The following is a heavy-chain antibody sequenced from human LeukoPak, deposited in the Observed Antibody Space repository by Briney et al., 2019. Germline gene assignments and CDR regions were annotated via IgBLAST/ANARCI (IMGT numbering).Heavy chain of an antibody. CDR3: AKDGTWIQLAFDI. Sequence: GGSLRLSCAASGFTFSTYAMHWVRQAPGKGLEWVAVILYDGTNQYYADSVKGRFTISRDNSRNTLYLQMNSLKVEDTAVYYCAKDGTWIQLAFDIWGQGTMVTVSS. D-gene: IGHD5-18*01. CDR2: ILYDGTNQ. J-gene: IGHJ3*02. V-gene: IGHV3-30-3*01. CDR1: GFTFSTYA.